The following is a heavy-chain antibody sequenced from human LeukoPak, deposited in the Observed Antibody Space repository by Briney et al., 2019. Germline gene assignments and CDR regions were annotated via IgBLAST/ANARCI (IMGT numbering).Heavy chain of an antibody. CDR1: GGTFSSYA. V-gene: IGHV1-69*13. CDR3: ARGRGYSGTAKSPYYFDY. Sequence: SVKVSCKASGGTFSSYAISWVRQAPGQGLEWMGGIIPIFGTANYAQKFQGRVTITADESTSTVYMELSSLRSEDTAVYYCARGRGYSGTAKSPYYFDYWGQETLVTVSS. CDR2: IIPIFGTA. J-gene: IGHJ4*02. D-gene: IGHD6-13*01.